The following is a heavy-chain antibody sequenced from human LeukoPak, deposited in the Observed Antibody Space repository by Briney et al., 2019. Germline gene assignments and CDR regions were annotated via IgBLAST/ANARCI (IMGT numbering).Heavy chain of an antibody. CDR3: ARRLPRPTLSFDP. V-gene: IGHV4-39*07. D-gene: IGHD2/OR15-2a*01. CDR2: IYYSGSI. CDR1: GGSISSSSYY. Sequence: MASETLSLACTVSGGSISSSSYYWGWIRQPPGKGLEWIGSIYYSGSIYYNPSLKSRVTISVDTSKNQFSLKLSSVTAADTAVYYCARRLPRPTLSFDPWGQGTLVTVSS. J-gene: IGHJ5*02.